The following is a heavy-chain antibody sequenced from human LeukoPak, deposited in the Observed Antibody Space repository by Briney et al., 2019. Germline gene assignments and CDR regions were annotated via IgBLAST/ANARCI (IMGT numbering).Heavy chain of an antibody. D-gene: IGHD3-3*01. J-gene: IGHJ4*02. CDR3: ARHAPGDFWSGYYPLYFDY. V-gene: IGHV4-38-2*01. CDR1: GYSISSGYY. CDR2: FYHSGST. Sequence: SETLSLTCAVSGYSISSGYYWGWIRQPPGTGLEWIESFYHSGSTYYNPSLKSRVTISVDTSKNQFSLKLSSVTAADTAVYYCARHAPGDFWSGYYPLYFDYWGQGTLVTVSS.